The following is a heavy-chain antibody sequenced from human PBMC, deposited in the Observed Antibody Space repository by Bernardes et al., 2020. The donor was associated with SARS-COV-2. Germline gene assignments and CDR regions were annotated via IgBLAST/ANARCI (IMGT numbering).Heavy chain of an antibody. V-gene: IGHV1-8*01. Sequence: ASVKVSCKTSGYTFTSYDINWVRQSSGQGLEWMGWMNPNSGNTGYAQKFQGRVTITRDTSITTAYMELSGLRSEDTALYYCARERSYGSGSYEFDPWGQGTLVIVSS. J-gene: IGHJ5*02. CDR3: ARERSYGSGSYEFDP. CDR2: MNPNSGNT. D-gene: IGHD3-10*01. CDR1: GYTFTSYD.